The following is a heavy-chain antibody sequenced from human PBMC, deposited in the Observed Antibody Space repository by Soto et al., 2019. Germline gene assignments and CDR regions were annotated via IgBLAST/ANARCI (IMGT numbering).Heavy chain of an antibody. V-gene: IGHV3-7*01. CDR2: IKQDESEK. CDR3: ARVTYPGTDYSWYFDL. D-gene: IGHD3-10*01. J-gene: IGHJ2*01. Sequence: EVQLVESGGGLVQSGGSLRLSCGGSGFIFSNYWMSWVRQAPGKGLEWVANIKQDESEKYYVDSVKGRFTISRDNAKNSLYLQKNSMRLEATAVYYWARVTYPGTDYSWYFDLWGRGTLVTVSS. CDR1: GFIFSNYW.